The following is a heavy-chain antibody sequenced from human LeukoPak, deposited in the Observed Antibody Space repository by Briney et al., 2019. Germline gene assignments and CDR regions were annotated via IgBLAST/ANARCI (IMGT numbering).Heavy chain of an antibody. J-gene: IGHJ4*02. CDR3: ARGGGYCSSTSCYTGSDY. Sequence: ASVNVSCTASGYTFTCYYMHWVRQAPGQGLEWMGWINPNSGGTNYAQKFQGRVTMTRDTSISTAYMELSRLRSDDTAVYYCARGGGYCSSTSCYTGSDYWGQGTLVTVSS. CDR1: GYTFTCYY. CDR2: INPNSGGT. D-gene: IGHD2-2*02. V-gene: IGHV1-2*02.